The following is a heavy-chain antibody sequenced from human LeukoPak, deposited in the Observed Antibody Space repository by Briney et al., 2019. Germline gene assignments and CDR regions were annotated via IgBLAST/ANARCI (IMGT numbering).Heavy chain of an antibody. CDR1: GYIFTSYW. Sequence: GESLQISCKGSGYIFTSYWIGWVRQMPGKGLEWMGIIYPGDSDTRYSPSFQGQVTISADKSISTAYLQWSSLKASDTAMYYCARQWELADDAFDIWGQGTMVTVSS. V-gene: IGHV5-51*01. CDR2: IYPGDSDT. CDR3: ARQWELADDAFDI. D-gene: IGHD1-26*01. J-gene: IGHJ3*02.